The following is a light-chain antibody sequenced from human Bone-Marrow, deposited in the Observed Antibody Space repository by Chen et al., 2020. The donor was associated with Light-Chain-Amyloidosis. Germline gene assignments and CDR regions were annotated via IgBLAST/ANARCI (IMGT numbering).Light chain of an antibody. J-gene: IGKJ2*01. Sequence: IPMIQFPSFLSASVGDRVTITCRTSQSLSSYLNWYQQKPGKAPKLLIYAGSNLQIGVPSRFSGSGSGTDVTLTISRLQPEDFATYYCQQSYSTLEYTFGQGTRLEIK. CDR1: QSLSSY. CDR3: QQSYSTLEYT. V-gene: IGKV1-39*01. CDR2: AGS.